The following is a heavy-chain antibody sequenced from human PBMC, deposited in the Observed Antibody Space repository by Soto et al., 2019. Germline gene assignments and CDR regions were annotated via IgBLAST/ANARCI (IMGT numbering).Heavy chain of an antibody. V-gene: IGHV4-59*12. CDR2: IYHSGST. J-gene: IGHJ4*02. D-gene: IGHD3-22*01. CDR1: GVSISSYY. Sequence: PSETLYLTCTVSGVSISSYYWSWIRQPPGKGLEWIGEIYHSGSTNYNPSLKSRVTISVDKSKNQFSLKLSSVTAADTAVYYCARDRTFYYDSSGYYYWGQGTLVTVSS. CDR3: ARDRTFYYDSSGYYY.